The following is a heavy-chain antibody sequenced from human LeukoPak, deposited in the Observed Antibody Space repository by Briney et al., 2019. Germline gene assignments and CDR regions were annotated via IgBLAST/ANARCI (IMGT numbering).Heavy chain of an antibody. CDR1: GFTFSSYA. CDR3: AREPETMNAFDI. J-gene: IGHJ3*02. CDR2: ISYGGSNK. V-gene: IGHV3-30-3*01. D-gene: IGHD3-22*01. Sequence: PGRSLRLSCAASGFTFSSYAMHWVRQAPGKGLEWVAVISYGGSNKYYADSVKGRFTISRDNSKNTLYLQMNSLRAEDTAVYYCAREPETMNAFDIWGQGTMVTVSS.